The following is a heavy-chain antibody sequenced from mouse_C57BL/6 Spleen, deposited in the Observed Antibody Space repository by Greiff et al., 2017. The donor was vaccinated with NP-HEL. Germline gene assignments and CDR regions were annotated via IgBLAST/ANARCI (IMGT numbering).Heavy chain of an antibody. J-gene: IGHJ3*01. CDR1: GYTFTSYW. D-gene: IGHD1-1*01. V-gene: IGHV1-64*01. CDR3: ARPGIYYCGSSPFAY. CDR2: IHPNSGST. Sequence: VQLQQPGAELVKPGASVKLSCKASGYTFTSYWMHWVKQRPGQGLEWIGMIHPNSGSTNYNEKFKSKATLTVDKSSSTAYMQLSSLTSEDSAVYYCARPGIYYCGSSPFAYWGQGTLVTVSA.